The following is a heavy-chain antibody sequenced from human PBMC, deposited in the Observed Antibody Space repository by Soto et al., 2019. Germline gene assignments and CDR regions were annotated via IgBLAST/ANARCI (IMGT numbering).Heavy chain of an antibody. CDR3: VRDSGAKLSSS. J-gene: IGHJ4*02. D-gene: IGHD6-13*01. V-gene: IGHV1-69*13. Sequence: GASVKVSCKASGGTFSSYAISWVRQAPGQGLEWMGGIIPIFGTANYAQKFQGRVTITADESARTSCMELRSLKSQDTAVYYCVRDSGAKLSSSWGQGTLVTVSS. CDR1: GGTFSSYA. CDR2: IIPIFGTA.